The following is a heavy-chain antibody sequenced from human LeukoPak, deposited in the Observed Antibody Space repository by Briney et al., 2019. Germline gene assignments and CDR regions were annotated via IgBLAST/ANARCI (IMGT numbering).Heavy chain of an antibody. CDR3: ARLDLSRTFDY. J-gene: IGHJ4*02. CDR1: GGSFSGYY. Sequence: KPSETLSLTCAVYGGSFSGYYWSWIRQPPGKGLEWIGEINHSGSTNYNPSLKSRVTISVDSSKNQFSLKLSSVTAADTAVYYCARLDLSRTFDYWGQGTLVTVSS. CDR2: INHSGST. D-gene: IGHD1/OR15-1a*01. V-gene: IGHV4-34*01.